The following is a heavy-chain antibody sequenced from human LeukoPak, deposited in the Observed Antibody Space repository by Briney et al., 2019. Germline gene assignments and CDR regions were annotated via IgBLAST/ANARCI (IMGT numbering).Heavy chain of an antibody. CDR1: GFTFSRYE. CDR2: ISSSGSTI. J-gene: IGHJ4*02. CDR3: ARDSSLGGVRDY. V-gene: IGHV3-48*03. Sequence: RGSLRLSCAASGFTFSRYEMNWVRQAPGKGLEWVSYISSSGSTIYYADSVKGRFTISRDNAKNSLYLQMNSLRAEDTAVYYCARDSSLGGVRDYWGQGTLVTVSS. D-gene: IGHD3-16*01.